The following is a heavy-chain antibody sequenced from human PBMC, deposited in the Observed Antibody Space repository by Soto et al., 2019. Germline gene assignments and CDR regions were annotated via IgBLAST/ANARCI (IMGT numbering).Heavy chain of an antibody. J-gene: IGHJ5*02. V-gene: IGHV4-59*01. CDR1: GGSISSYY. Sequence: SETLSLTCTVSGGSISSYYWSWIRQPPGKGLEWIGYIYYSGSTNYNPSLKSRVTISVDTSKNQFSLKLSSVTAADTAVYYCARGRDYHFWSCYWEKAPHWFDPWGQGTLVTVSS. CDR3: ARGRDYHFWSCYWEKAPHWFDP. D-gene: IGHD3-3*01. CDR2: IYYSGST.